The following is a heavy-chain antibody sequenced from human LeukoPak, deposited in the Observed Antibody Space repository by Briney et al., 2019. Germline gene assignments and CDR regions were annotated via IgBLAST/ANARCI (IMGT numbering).Heavy chain of an antibody. D-gene: IGHD1-26*01. V-gene: IGHV3-23*01. CDR3: AKDPYSGSYSHWFDP. CDR2: ISGSGGST. CDR1: GFTFSSYA. J-gene: IGHJ5*02. Sequence: GGSLRLSCAASGFTFSSYAMSWVRQAPGKGLEWVSAISGSGGSTYYADSVKGGFTISRDNSKNTLYLQMNSLRAEDTAVYYCAKDPYSGSYSHWFDPWGQGTLVTVSS.